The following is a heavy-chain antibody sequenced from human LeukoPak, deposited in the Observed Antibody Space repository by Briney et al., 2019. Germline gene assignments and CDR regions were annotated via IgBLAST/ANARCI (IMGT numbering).Heavy chain of an antibody. Sequence: SETLSLTCTVSGDSNSSTTYNWGWIRQPPGKGLEWIGSIYYTGITYYNPSLKSRVTMSVDTSENQLSLNLNSVTAADTAVYYCARGFRYCSGGSCYPGVNWFDPWGQGTLVTVSS. CDR3: ARGFRYCSGGSCYPGVNWFDP. D-gene: IGHD2-15*01. CDR2: IYYTGIT. J-gene: IGHJ5*02. CDR1: GDSNSSTTYN. V-gene: IGHV4-39*01.